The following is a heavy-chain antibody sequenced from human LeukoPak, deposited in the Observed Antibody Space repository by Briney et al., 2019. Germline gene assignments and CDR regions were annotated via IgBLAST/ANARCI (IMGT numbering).Heavy chain of an antibody. J-gene: IGHJ4*02. Sequence: PGGSLRLSCAASGFTFSSYSMTWVRQTPGKGLEWVSGITSSGGNTYHADSVKGRFTISRDNSKNTLYLQMNNLRAEDTAVYYCASRPPGETCSAVFDYWGQGTLVTVSS. CDR1: GFTFSSYS. D-gene: IGHD2-15*01. V-gene: IGHV3-23*01. CDR3: ASRPPGETCSAVFDY. CDR2: ITSSGGNT.